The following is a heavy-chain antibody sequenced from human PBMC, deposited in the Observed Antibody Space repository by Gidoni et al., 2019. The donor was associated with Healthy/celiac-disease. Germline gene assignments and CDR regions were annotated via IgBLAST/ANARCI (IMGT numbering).Heavy chain of an antibody. D-gene: IGHD6-19*01. V-gene: IGHV3-21*01. CDR3: ARTIAVAGRSSSYYGMDV. CDR2: ISSSSSYI. Sequence: EVQLVESGGGLVKPGGSLRLSCAASGFTFSSYSMNWVRQAPGKGLEWVSSISSSSSYIYYADSVKGRFTISRDNAKNSLYLQMNSLRAEDTAVYYCARTIAVAGRSSSYYGMDVWGQGTTVTVSS. CDR1: GFTFSSYS. J-gene: IGHJ6*02.